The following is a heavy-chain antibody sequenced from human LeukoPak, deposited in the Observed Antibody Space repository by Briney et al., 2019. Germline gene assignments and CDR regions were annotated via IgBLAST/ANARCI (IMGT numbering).Heavy chain of an antibody. CDR2: INPNSGGP. J-gene: IGHJ4*02. CDR1: GYTFTGYY. CDR3: ARIVAEAGTSHY. V-gene: IGHV1-2*02. D-gene: IGHD6-13*01. Sequence: ASVKVSCKASGYTFTGYYMHCVRQAPGQGLEWRGWINPNSGGPNYAQKFQGRVTMTRDTSISTAYMELSRLRSDDTAVYYCARIVAEAGTSHYWGQGTLVTVSS.